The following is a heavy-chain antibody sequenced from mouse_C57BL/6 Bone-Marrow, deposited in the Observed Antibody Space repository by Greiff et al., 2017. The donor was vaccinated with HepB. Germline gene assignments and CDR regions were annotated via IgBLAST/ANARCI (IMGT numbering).Heavy chain of an antibody. CDR2: IDPSDSYT. CDR3: ARGRPVNYYGSSYDY. CDR1: GYTFTSYW. J-gene: IGHJ2*01. D-gene: IGHD1-1*01. Sequence: VQLQQPGAELVMPGASVKLSCKASGYTFTSYWMHWVKQRPGQGLEWIGEIDPSDSYTNYNQKFKGKSTLTVDKSSSTAYMQLSSLTSEDSAVYYWARGRPVNYYGSSYDYWGQGTTLTVSS. V-gene: IGHV1-69*01.